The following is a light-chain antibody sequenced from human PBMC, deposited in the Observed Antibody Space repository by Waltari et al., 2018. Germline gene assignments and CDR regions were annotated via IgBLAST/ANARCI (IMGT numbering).Light chain of an antibody. V-gene: IGKV3-11*01. CDR1: QSVSRY. CDR2: DAS. Sequence: EIELTQSPGTLSLSPGERATLSCRASQSVSRYLAWYQQKPGQAPRLLIYDASNRAAGIPARFSGSGSGTDFSLTISRLEPEDFAVYYCQKRDRLAAVFGQGTRLDIK. J-gene: IGKJ5*01. CDR3: QKRDRLAAV.